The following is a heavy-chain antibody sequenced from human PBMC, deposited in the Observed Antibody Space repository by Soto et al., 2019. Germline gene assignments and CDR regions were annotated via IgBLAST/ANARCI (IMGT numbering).Heavy chain of an antibody. J-gene: IGHJ3*02. D-gene: IGHD3-16*01. V-gene: IGHV3-66*04. CDR2: IYSGGST. CDR1: GFTVSSNY. CDR3: ARQFRITFGGVPEGDAFDI. Sequence: GGSLRLSCAASGFTVSSNYMSWVRQAPGKGLEWVSVIYSGGSTSYAQKFQGRVTMTRDTSTSTVYMELSSLRSEDTAVYYCARQFRITFGGVPEGDAFDIWGQGTMVTVSS.